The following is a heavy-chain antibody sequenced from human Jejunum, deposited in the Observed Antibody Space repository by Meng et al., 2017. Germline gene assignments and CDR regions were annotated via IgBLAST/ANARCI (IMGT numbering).Heavy chain of an antibody. J-gene: IGHJ5*02. CDR1: GYTFTTYY. Sequence: HVQLVQSGAEVKKPGASVKVSCRTSGYTFTTYYLNWVRQASGQGFEWMGWMHPSSGDTDYAQKFQGRVSMTRDTSINTAYLELYSLRSEDTAVYYCARGSTRMDDAWGQGTLVTVSS. V-gene: IGHV1-8*01. CDR2: MHPSSGDT. CDR3: ARGSTRMDDA. D-gene: IGHD2-15*01.